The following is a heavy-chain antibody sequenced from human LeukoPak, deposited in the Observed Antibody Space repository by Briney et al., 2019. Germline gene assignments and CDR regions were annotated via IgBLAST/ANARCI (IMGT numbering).Heavy chain of an antibody. CDR3: ARLWFGESNDY. CDR1: GFTFSSYG. CDR2: ISYDGSNK. Sequence: GGSLRLSCAAAGFTFSSYGMHWVRQAPGKGLEWVAVISYDGSNKYYADSVKGRFTISRDNSKNTLYLQMNSLRAEDTAVYYCARLWFGESNDYWGQGTLVTVSS. J-gene: IGHJ4*02. V-gene: IGHV3-30*03. D-gene: IGHD3-10*01.